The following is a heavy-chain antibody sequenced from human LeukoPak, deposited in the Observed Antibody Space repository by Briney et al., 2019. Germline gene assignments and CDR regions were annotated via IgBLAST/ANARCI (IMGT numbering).Heavy chain of an antibody. CDR1: GYTFTSYD. CDR2: MNPNSGNT. V-gene: IGHV1-8*01. Sequence: GASVKVSCKASGYTFTSYDINWVRQATGQGLEWMGWMNPNSGNTGYAQKFQGRVTMTRNTSMSTAYMELSSLRFEDTAAYYCARGGGRYRSNAFDIWGQGTMVTVSS. D-gene: IGHD3-16*02. J-gene: IGHJ3*02. CDR3: ARGGGRYRSNAFDI.